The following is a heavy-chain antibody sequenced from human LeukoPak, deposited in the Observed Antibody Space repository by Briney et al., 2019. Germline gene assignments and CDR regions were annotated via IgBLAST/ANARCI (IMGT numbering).Heavy chain of an antibody. CDR3: AREPSGNFGQLVSSAEYFQH. CDR1: GFTLSGYG. D-gene: IGHD5/OR15-5a*01. J-gene: IGHJ1*01. Sequence: GGSLRLSCAASGFTLSGYGMHWVRQAPGKGLEWVADISFDGDNEYYADSVRGRFMIARDNSKNTVYLQMNSLTIEDTAVYYCAREPSGNFGQLVSSAEYFQHWGQGTRVTVSS. CDR2: ISFDGDNE. V-gene: IGHV3-30*03.